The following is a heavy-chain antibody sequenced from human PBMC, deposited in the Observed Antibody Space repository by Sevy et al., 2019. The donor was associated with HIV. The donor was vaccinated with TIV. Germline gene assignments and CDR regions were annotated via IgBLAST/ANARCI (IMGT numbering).Heavy chain of an antibody. CDR1: GYIFTDYY. J-gene: IGHJ6*02. D-gene: IGHD4-17*01. Sequence: ASVKVSCKASGYIFTDYYIHWVRQAPGQGLEWMAWINLDSGVTNYAERFQGEVTVTRDTSISTAYMELSRLRSNDTAIYYCARLTTQPTSDLYGMDVWGQGTTVTVSS. CDR2: INLDSGVT. V-gene: IGHV1-2*02. CDR3: ARLTTQPTSDLYGMDV.